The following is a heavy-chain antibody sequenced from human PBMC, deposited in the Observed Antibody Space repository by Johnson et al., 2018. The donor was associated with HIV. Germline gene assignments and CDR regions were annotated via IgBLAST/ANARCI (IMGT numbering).Heavy chain of an antibody. CDR1: GFTFSSYG. CDR3: AKEHWVGATGDAFDI. V-gene: IGHV3-30*18. CDR2: ISYDGSNK. J-gene: IGHJ3*02. D-gene: IGHD1-26*01. Sequence: RLSCAASGFTFSSYGMHWVRQAPGKGLEWVAVISYDGSNKYYADSVKGRFTISRDNAKNSLDLQMNSLRVEDTALYYCAKEHWVGATGDAFDIWGQGTMVTVSS.